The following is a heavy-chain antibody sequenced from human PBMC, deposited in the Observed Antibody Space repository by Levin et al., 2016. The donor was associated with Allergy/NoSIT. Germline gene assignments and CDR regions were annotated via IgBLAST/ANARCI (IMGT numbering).Heavy chain of an antibody. V-gene: IGHV4-30-4*01. D-gene: IGHD4-11*01. CDR3: ARASPGLQYPYYYGMDV. CDR2: IYYSGST. Sequence: WIRQPPGKGLEWIGYIYYSGSTYYNPSLKSRVTISVDTSKNQFSLKLSSVTAADTAVYYCARASPGLQYPYYYGMDVWGQGTTVTVSS. J-gene: IGHJ6*02.